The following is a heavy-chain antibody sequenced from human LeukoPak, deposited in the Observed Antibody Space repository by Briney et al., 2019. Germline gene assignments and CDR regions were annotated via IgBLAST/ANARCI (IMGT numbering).Heavy chain of an antibody. CDR3: ARTHHDSSGYYLFDY. CDR1: GYTFTGYY. Sequence: GASVKVSCKASGYTFTGYYMHWVRQAPGQGLEWMGIINPSGGSTSYAQKFQGRVTMTRDMSMSTVYMELSSLGSEDTAVYYCARTHHDSSGYYLFDYWGQGTLVTVSS. CDR2: INPSGGST. V-gene: IGHV1-46*01. J-gene: IGHJ4*02. D-gene: IGHD3-22*01.